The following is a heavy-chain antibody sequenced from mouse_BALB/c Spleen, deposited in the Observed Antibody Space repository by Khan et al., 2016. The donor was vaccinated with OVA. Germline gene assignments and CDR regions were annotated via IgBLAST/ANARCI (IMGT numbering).Heavy chain of an antibody. J-gene: IGHJ4*01. CDR3: ARQPYYHYNIMDY. V-gene: IGHV2-6-1*01. CDR1: GFSLTNYG. D-gene: IGHD2-10*01. Sequence: QAQLKQSGPGLVAPSQSLSITSTISGFSLTNYGVHWVRQPPGKGLEWLVVIWSDGSTTYNSALKSRLTISKDNSKSQVFLKMNSLQTDDTAMYFCARQPYYHYNIMDYWGQGTSVTVSS. CDR2: IWSDGST.